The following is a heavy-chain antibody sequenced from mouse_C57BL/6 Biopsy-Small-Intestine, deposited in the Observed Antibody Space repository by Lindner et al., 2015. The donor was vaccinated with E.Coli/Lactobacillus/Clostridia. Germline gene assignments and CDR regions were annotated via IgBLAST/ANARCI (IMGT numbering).Heavy chain of an antibody. J-gene: IGHJ4*01. Sequence: VQLQESGGGLVKPGGSLKLSCAASGFTFSNYAMSWVRQTPEKRLEWVAAINSNGGSTYYPDTVKDRFTISRDNAKNTLYLQMGSLTSEDTAMYYCARLAYPGYAMDYWGQGTSVTVSS. CDR3: ARLAYPGYAMDY. D-gene: IGHD2-10*01. V-gene: IGHV5-6-3*01. CDR1: GFTFSNYA. CDR2: INSNGGST.